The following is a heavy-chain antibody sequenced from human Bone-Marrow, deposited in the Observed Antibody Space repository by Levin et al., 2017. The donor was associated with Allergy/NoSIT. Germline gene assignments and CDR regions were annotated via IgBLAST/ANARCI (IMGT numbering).Heavy chain of an antibody. CDR1: GYGFTNYW. Sequence: KVSCKASGYGFTNYWIGWVRQMSGKGLEWMGLIYPHNSETIYSPSFEGQATISADKSISTAYLQWSSLKASDTAMYYCARVGGGYGMDVWGQGTTVAVSS. D-gene: IGHD1-26*01. V-gene: IGHV5-51*01. CDR2: IYPHNSET. J-gene: IGHJ6*02. CDR3: ARVGGGYGMDV.